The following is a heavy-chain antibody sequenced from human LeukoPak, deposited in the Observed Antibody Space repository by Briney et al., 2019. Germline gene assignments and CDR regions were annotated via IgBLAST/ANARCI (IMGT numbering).Heavy chain of an antibody. CDR1: GGSISSYY. CDR2: IYYSGST. V-gene: IGHV4-59*01. D-gene: IGHD6-19*01. Sequence: PSETLSLTCTVSGGSISSYYWSWIRQPPGKGLEWIGYIYYSGSTNYNPSLKSRVTISVDTSKNQFSLKLSSVTAADTAVYYCARPNSSGWYPMAFDIWGQGTMVTVSS. CDR3: ARPNSSGWYPMAFDI. J-gene: IGHJ3*02.